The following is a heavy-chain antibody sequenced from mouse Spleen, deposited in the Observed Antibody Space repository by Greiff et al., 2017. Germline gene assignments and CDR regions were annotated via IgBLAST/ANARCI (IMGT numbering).Heavy chain of an antibody. CDR1: GYSFTSYW. CDR2: IHPDSDST. V-gene: IGHV1-64*01. CDR3: ARDQYFAMDS. Sequence: QVQLKQSGAELVKPGASVKLSCKASGYSFTSYWMHWVKQRPGQGLEWMGMIHPDSDSTNYNEKFSKKSTLTVDKSSSTAYMQLNSLTYEDSAIYYCARDQYFAMDSWGQGTSVTVSS. J-gene: IGHJ4*01.